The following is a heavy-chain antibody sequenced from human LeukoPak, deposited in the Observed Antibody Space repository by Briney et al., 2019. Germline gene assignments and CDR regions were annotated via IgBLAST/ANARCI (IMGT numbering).Heavy chain of an antibody. V-gene: IGHV3-13*01. D-gene: IGHD3-3*01. Sequence: PGGSLRLSCAASGFTFSSYDMHWVRQATGKGLEWVSAIGVAGDTYYPDSVKGRFTISRENAKNSLYLQMNSLRAGDTAVYYCTRAGSGYFDFDYWGQGTLVTVSS. CDR2: IGVAGDT. CDR3: TRAGSGYFDFDY. CDR1: GFTFSSYD. J-gene: IGHJ4*02.